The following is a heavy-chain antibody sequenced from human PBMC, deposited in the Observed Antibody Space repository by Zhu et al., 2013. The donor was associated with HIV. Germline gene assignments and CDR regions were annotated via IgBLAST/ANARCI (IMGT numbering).Heavy chain of an antibody. J-gene: IGHJ4*02. V-gene: IGHV4-61*01. CDR3: ARGQSSGWLFDY. Sequence: QVQLQEWGPGLVKPSETLSLTCVVSGYSTSSGYYWSWIRQPPGKGLEWIGYIYYSGSTNYNPSLKSRVTISVDTSKNQFSLKLSSVTAADTAVYYCARGQSSGWLFDYWGQGTLVTVSS. CDR2: IYYSGST. D-gene: IGHD6-19*01. CDR1: GYSTSSGYY.